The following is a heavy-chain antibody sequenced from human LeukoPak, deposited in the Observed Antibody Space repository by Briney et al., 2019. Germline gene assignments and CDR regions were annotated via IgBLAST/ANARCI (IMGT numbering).Heavy chain of an antibody. Sequence: HPGGSLRLSCAASGFTFSSYSMNWVRQAPGKGLEWVSYISSSSSTIYYADSVKGRFTISRDNAKNSLYLQMNSLRAEGTAVYYCARDPRGEYCANGVCSKTTPQIFQHWGQGTLVTVSS. CDR1: GFTFSSYS. D-gene: IGHD2-8*01. CDR2: ISSSSSTI. J-gene: IGHJ1*01. CDR3: ARDPRGEYCANGVCSKTTPQIFQH. V-gene: IGHV3-48*01.